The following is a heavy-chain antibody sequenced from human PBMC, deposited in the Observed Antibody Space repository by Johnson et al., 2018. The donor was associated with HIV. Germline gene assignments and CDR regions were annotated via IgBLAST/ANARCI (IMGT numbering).Heavy chain of an antibody. CDR1: GFTFSSYD. CDR3: ATGSPTVTTNAFDI. V-gene: IGHV3-13*01. D-gene: IGHD4-17*01. Sequence: MLLVESGGGLVQPGGSLRLSCAASGFTFSSYDMHWVRQATGKGLEWVSAIGTAGDTYYPGSVKGRFTISRENAKNSLYLQMNSLRAEDTAVYYCATGSPTVTTNAFDIWGQVTMVTVSS. CDR2: IGTAGDT. J-gene: IGHJ3*02.